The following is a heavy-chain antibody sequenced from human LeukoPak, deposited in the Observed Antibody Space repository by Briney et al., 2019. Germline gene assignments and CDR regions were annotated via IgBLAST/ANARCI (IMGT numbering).Heavy chain of an antibody. D-gene: IGHD6-13*01. V-gene: IGHV3-23*01. CDR3: VKSLGDSRWYGAFDT. CDR2: ISGNGGST. Sequence: GGSLRLSCTGSGFTFSSHGLTWVRQAPGKGLEWVASISGNGGSTFYADSLRGQFTISKDNSRDMMYLQMNNLRAEDTAVYYCVKSLGDSRWYGAFDTWGRGTMLTVSS. J-gene: IGHJ3*02. CDR1: GFTFSSHG.